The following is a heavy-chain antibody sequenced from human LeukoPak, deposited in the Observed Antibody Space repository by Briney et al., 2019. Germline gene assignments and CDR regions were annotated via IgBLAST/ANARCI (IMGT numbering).Heavy chain of an antibody. CDR2: MNPNSGYT. CDR3: ARVPREIMSI. D-gene: IGHD1-26*01. V-gene: IGHV1-8*01. J-gene: IGHJ3*02. CDR1: GYTFTSYD. Sequence: ASVKVSCKASGYTFTSYDINWVRQATGQGLEWMGYMNPNSGYTGCAQKFQGRVTMTRNTSISTAYMELSNLRSEDTAVYYCARVPREIMSIWGQGTMVTVSS.